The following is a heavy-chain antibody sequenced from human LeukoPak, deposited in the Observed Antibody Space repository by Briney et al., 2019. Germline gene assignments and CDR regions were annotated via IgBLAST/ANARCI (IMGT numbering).Heavy chain of an antibody. J-gene: IGHJ5*02. CDR2: INSDGSST. CDR3: ARVPVGVGSGSYWGNWFDP. V-gene: IGHV3-74*01. Sequence: GGSLRLSCAASGFTLSSYWMHWVRQAPGKGLVWVSRINSDGSSTSYADSVKGRFTISRDNAKNTLYLQMNSLRAEDTAVYYCARVPVGVGSGSYWGNWFDPWGQGTLVTVSS. CDR1: GFTLSSYW. D-gene: IGHD3-10*01.